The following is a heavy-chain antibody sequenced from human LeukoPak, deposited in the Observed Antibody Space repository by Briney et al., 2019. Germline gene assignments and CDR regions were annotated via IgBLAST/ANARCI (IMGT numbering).Heavy chain of an antibody. Sequence: GGSLRLSCAASGFNVSSNYMTWIRQAPGKGLEWVSLIYGADAAYYAESVRGRFMISRDNLKNTLFLQMNSLRVEDTAVYYCVTSTGQQFIPYDYWGQGSHVTVSS. V-gene: IGHV3-66*02. CDR2: IYGADAA. D-gene: IGHD6-13*01. J-gene: IGHJ4*02. CDR3: VTSTGQQFIPYDY. CDR1: GFNVSSNY.